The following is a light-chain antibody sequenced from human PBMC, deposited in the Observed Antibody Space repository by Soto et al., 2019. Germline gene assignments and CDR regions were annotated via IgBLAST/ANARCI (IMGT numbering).Light chain of an antibody. CDR1: QSVSSN. CDR3: QQYGSSPKT. CDR2: GAS. V-gene: IGKV3-20*01. J-gene: IGKJ1*01. Sequence: ERVMTQSPATLSVSPGERATLSCRASQSVSSNLAWYQQKPGQAPSLLIYGASNRATGIPDRFSGGGTATDFTLTISRLEPEDFAVYYCQQYGSSPKTFGQGTKVDIK.